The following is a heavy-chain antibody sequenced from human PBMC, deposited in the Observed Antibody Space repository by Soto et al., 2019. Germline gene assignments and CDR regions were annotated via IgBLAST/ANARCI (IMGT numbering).Heavy chain of an antibody. V-gene: IGHV3-23*01. CDR1: GFTFSSYA. J-gene: IGHJ4*02. CDR2: ISGSGGST. CDR3: AKGIRITIFGVVKNYFDY. Sequence: SLRLSCAASGFTFSSYAMSWVRQAPGKGLEWVSAISGSGGSTYYADSVKGRFTISRDNSKNTLYLQMNSLRAEDTAVYYCAKGIRITIFGVVKNYFDYWGQGTLVTVSS. D-gene: IGHD3-3*01.